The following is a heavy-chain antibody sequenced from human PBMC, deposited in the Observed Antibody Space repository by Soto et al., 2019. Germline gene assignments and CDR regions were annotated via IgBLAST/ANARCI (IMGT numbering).Heavy chain of an antibody. CDR2: INGDGSFT. V-gene: IGHV3-74*01. CDR3: AREIYAEYDSSGFDH. CDR1: AFTFKNHW. J-gene: IGHJ4*02. D-gene: IGHD3-22*01. Sequence: PEGSLRLSCAASAFTFKNHWMHCVRQVPGKGPVWVSRINGDGSFTSYADAVKGRFTISRDNAKNTLSLQMNSLRAEDTAVYYCAREIYAEYDSSGFDHWGKGTLVTVSS.